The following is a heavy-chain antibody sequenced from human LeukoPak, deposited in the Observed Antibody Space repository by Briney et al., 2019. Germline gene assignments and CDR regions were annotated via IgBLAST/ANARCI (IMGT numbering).Heavy chain of an antibody. Sequence: ASVKVSCKASGYTFTSYYMHWVRQAPGQGLEWMGIINPSGGSTSYAQKFQGRVTMTRDTSTSTVYIELSSLRSEDTAVYYCARSRTPVRAYCGGDCYADAFDIWGQGTMVTVSS. D-gene: IGHD2-21*02. CDR2: INPSGGST. J-gene: IGHJ3*02. V-gene: IGHV1-46*01. CDR3: ARSRTPVRAYCGGDCYADAFDI. CDR1: GYTFTSYY.